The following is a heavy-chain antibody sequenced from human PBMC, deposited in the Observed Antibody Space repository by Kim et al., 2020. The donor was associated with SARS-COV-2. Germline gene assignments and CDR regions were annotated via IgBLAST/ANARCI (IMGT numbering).Heavy chain of an antibody. CDR3: ARPGSSWEGDAFDI. D-gene: IGHD6-13*01. J-gene: IGHJ3*02. V-gene: IGHV5-51*01. Sequence: TPSFQGQVTISADKSISTAYLQWSSLKASDTAMYYCARPGSSWEGDAFDIWGQGTMVTVSS.